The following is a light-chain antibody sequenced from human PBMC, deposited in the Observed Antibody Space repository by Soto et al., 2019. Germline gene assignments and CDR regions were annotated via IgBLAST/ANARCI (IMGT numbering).Light chain of an antibody. V-gene: IGKV2-30*01. CDR2: KVS. CDR1: QILVYSDGNIY. Sequence: DVVMTQSPLSLPVTLGQPASISCRSSQILVYSDGNIYLSWFHQRPGQSPRRLIYKVSNRESGVPDRFSGSGSGTEFALTISSLQPDDFATCYCQQYNTYSWTFGPGTKVDI. CDR3: QQYNTYSWT. J-gene: IGKJ1*01.